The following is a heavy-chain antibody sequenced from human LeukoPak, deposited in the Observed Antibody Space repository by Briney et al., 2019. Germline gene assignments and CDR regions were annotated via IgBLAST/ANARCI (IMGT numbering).Heavy chain of an antibody. V-gene: IGHV4-34*01. CDR3: ARVPRLYFYYYYMDV. J-gene: IGHJ6*03. CDR2: INHSGST. CDR1: GGSFSGYY. Sequence: SETLSLTCAVYGGSFSGYYWSWIRQPPGKGLEWIGEINHSGSTNYNPSLKSRVTISLDTSKNKFSLKLSSVTAADSAVYYCARVPRLYFYYYYMDVWGKGTTVTVSS.